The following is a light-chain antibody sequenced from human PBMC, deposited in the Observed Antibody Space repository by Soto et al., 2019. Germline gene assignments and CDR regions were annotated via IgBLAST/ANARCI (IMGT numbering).Light chain of an antibody. J-gene: IGLJ3*02. V-gene: IGLV2-14*01. CDR1: SSDVGSYIY. CDR2: DDS. CDR3: TSYTTTSTWV. Sequence: QSALTQPASVSGSPGQSITISCTGTSSDVGSYIYVSWYQHHPGKAPKLMIYDDSNRPSGVSNRFSGSKSGNTASLTISGLQAEDEADYYCTSYTTTSTWVFGGGTKVTVL.